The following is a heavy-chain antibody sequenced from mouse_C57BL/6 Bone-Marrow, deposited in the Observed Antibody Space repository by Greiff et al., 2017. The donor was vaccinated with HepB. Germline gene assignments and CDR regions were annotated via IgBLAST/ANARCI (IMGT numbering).Heavy chain of an antibody. D-gene: IGHD2-14*01. CDR2: IWSGGST. CDR1: GFSLTSYG. CDR3: TKKVRLVAMDY. V-gene: IGHV2-5*01. J-gene: IGHJ4*01. Sequence: QVQLKQSGPGLVQPSQSLSITCTVSGFSLTSYGVHWVRQSPGKGLEWLGVIWSGGSTDYNAAFMSRLSITKDNSKSHVFFKMNSLQADDTTIYDYTKKVRLVAMDYWGQGTSATVSS.